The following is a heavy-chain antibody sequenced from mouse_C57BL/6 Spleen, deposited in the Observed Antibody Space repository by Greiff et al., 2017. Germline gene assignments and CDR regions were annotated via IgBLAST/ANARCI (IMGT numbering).Heavy chain of an antibody. V-gene: IGHV1-62-2*01. D-gene: IGHD2-5*01. J-gene: IGHJ4*01. CDR2: FYPGSGSI. CDR1: GYTFTEYT. CDR3: ARHGYSNYEGVYAMYY. Sequence: QVQLQQSGAELVKPGASVKLSCTASGYTFTEYTIHWVKQRSGQGLEGIGGFYPGSGSIKYNEKFKDKATLTADKSSSTVYMALSRLTSEDSAVYFCARHGYSNYEGVYAMYYWGQGTSVTVSS.